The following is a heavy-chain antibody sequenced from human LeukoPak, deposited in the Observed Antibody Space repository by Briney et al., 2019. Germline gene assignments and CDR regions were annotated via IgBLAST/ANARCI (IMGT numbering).Heavy chain of an antibody. CDR1: GDSISSSKKY. D-gene: IGHD3/OR15-3a*01. CDR2: IYYSGNT. V-gene: IGHV4-39*01. Sequence: NTSETLSLTCTVSGDSISSSKKYWGWVRQPPGKGLEWIGSIYYSGNTYYNPSLKSRFTISLDTSRNQFSLRLSSVTAADTADYYCARAQGNGLIDFWGQGTLVTVSS. CDR3: ARAQGNGLIDF. J-gene: IGHJ4*02.